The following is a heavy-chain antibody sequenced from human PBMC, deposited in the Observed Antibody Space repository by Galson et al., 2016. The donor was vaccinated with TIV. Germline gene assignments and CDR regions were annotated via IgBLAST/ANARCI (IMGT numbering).Heavy chain of an antibody. CDR3: ARGAPSVFGVIMTLDY. Sequence: CAISGDSVSSTSAAWNWIRQSPSRGLEWLGRTYYRSTWYNDYAASLKRRITINPDTSKNQFSLQLTSVTPDDAAVYYCARGAPSVFGVIMTLDYWGQGTLVTVSS. CDR2: TYYRSTWYN. D-gene: IGHD3-3*01. J-gene: IGHJ4*02. V-gene: IGHV6-1*01. CDR1: GDSVSSTSAA.